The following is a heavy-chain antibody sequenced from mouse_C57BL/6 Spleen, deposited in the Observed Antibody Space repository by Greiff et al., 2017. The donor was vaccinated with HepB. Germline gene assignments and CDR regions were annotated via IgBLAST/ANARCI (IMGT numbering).Heavy chain of an antibody. CDR1: GFNIKNTY. CDR2: IDPANGNT. Sequence: VHVKQSVAELVRPGASVKLSCTASGFNIKNTYMHWVKQRPEQGLEWIGRIDPANGNTKYAPKFQGKATITADTSSNTAYLQLSSLTSEDTAIYYCASLYYDYDEGFAYWGQGTLVTVSA. CDR3: ASLYYDYDEGFAY. V-gene: IGHV14-3*01. J-gene: IGHJ3*01. D-gene: IGHD2-4*01.